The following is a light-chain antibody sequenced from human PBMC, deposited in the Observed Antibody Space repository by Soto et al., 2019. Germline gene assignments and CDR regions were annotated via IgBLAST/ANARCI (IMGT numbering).Light chain of an antibody. CDR1: QRVNTD. J-gene: IGKJ4*01. Sequence: EVVMTQSPSILSVSPGERATLSCRASQRVNTDVAWYQQKPGQAPRLLIHDAFDRATEIPARFSGSASGTEFTLTISTLQPEDLATYYCQYLNSFPLTFGGGTKV. CDR3: QYLNSFPLT. CDR2: DAF. V-gene: IGKV3-15*01.